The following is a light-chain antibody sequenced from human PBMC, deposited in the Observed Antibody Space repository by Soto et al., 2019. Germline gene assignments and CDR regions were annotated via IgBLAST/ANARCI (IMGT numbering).Light chain of an antibody. J-gene: IGKJ3*01. CDR2: GAS. V-gene: IGKV3-15*01. Sequence: ETVLTQSPATFSVSPGERATLSCRDSRSLGINLAWYQQRPGQPPRLLIYGASTRATGVPARFSGSGSGTEFTLTINSLQSEDFALYYCQQYNKWPLFTFGPGTKVDIK. CDR1: RSLGIN. CDR3: QQYNKWPLFT.